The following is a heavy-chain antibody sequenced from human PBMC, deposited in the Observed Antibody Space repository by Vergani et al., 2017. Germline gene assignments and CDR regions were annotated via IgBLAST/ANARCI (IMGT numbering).Heavy chain of an antibody. D-gene: IGHD3-10*01. CDR2: INHSGST. J-gene: IGHJ4*02. Sequence: QVQLQQWGAGLLKPSETLSLTCAVYGGSFSGYYWSWIRPPPGKGLEWIGEINHSGSTNYNPSLKSRVTISVDTSKNQFSLKLSSGTAADTAVYYCASERRFGEILSWGQGTLVTVSS. V-gene: IGHV4-34*01. CDR3: ASERRFGEILS. CDR1: GGSFSGYY.